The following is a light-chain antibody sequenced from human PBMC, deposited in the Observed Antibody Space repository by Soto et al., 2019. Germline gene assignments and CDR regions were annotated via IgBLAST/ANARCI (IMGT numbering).Light chain of an antibody. Sequence: QSVLDQPPTATGSPGQSVTISCTGTSSDVGGYNYVSWYQQHPGKAPKLMIYEVSKRPSGVPDRFSGSKSDNTASLTVSGLQAEDEADYYCSSYAGSNYVFGTGTKVTVL. CDR3: SSYAGSNYV. V-gene: IGLV2-8*01. J-gene: IGLJ1*01. CDR1: SSDVGGYNY. CDR2: EVS.